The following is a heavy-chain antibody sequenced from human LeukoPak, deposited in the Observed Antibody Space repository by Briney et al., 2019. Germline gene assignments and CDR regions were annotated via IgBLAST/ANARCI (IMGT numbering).Heavy chain of an antibody. J-gene: IGHJ4*02. D-gene: IGHD3-22*01. CDR1: GGSFSGYY. CDR3: ARRLVVVITSPRFDY. Sequence: SETLSLTCAVYGGSFSGYYWSWIRQPPGKGLEWIGEINHSGSTNYNPSLKSRVTISVDTSKNQFSLKLSSVTAADTAVYYCARRLVVVITSPRFDYWGQGTLVTVSS. V-gene: IGHV4-34*01. CDR2: INHSGST.